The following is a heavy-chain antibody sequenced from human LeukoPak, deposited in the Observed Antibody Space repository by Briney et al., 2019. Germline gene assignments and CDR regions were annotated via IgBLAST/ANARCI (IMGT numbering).Heavy chain of an antibody. CDR2: VHLNGGGT. V-gene: IGHV1-2*02. J-gene: IGHJ3*01. Sequence: GASVKVSRTASGHIFTVDSIHWVRQAPGQGLEWLGWVHLNGGGTYRAQKFEGRVTMTKGSSISTASLDLSGLTSDDTAVYYCATAQRCSGGTCYAWTDASHVWGQGTMVIVSS. CDR1: GHIFTVDS. CDR3: ATAQRCSGGTCYAWTDASHV. D-gene: IGHD2-15*01.